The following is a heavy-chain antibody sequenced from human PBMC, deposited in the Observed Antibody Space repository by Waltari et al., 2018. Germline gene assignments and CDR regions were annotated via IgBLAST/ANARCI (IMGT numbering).Heavy chain of an antibody. CDR1: GFTFSSYA. CDR3: AKDTSRRGYSYGYGTVGYGMDV. CDR2: ISGSGGST. D-gene: IGHD5-18*01. Sequence: EVQLVESGGGLVQPGGSLRLSCAASGFTFSSYAMSWVRQAPGKGLEWVSAISGSGGSTYYADSVKGRFTISRDNSKNTLYLQMNSLRAEDTAVYYCAKDTSRRGYSYGYGTVGYGMDVWGQGTTVTVSS. J-gene: IGHJ6*02. V-gene: IGHV3-23*04.